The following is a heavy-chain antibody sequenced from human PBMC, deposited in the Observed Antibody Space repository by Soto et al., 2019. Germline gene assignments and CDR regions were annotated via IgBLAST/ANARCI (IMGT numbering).Heavy chain of an antibody. CDR2: TVPLFERT. J-gene: IGHJ6*01. CDR3: ARPGIDTSGYYSTHNYGMDL. V-gene: IGHV1-69*06. D-gene: IGHD3-22*01. CDR1: GGTVSDYA. Sequence: QVHLVQSGAQVKKPGSSVRVSCRASGGTVSDYAINWVRQAPGQGLEWVGGTVPLFERTEYAQSLQGRVTITADKFKTIFYMELNSLRAQDSAVYYCARPGIDTSGYYSTHNYGMDLRGPGSTVIVSS.